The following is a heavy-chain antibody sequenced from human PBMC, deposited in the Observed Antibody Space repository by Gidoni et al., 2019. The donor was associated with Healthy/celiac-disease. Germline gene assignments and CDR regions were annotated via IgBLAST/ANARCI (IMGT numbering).Heavy chain of an antibody. V-gene: IGHV1-2*06. J-gene: IGHJ6*02. CDR2: INPNSGGT. CDR1: GYTFTGYY. D-gene: IGHD6-19*01. Sequence: QVQLVQSGAEVKKPGASVKVSCKASGYTFTGYYMHWVRQAPGQGLEWMGRINPNSGGTNYAQKFQGRVTMTRYTSISTAYMELSRLRSDDTAVYYCARDRGSGWDYYYYGMDVWGQGTTVTVSS. CDR3: ARDRGSGWDYYYYGMDV.